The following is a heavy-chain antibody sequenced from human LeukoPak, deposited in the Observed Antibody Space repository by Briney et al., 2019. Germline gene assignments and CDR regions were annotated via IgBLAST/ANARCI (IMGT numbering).Heavy chain of an antibody. CDR2: ISGSGGST. CDR3: AKDSRAGYPLNWFDP. Sequence: GGSLGLSCAASGFTFSSYAMSWVRQAPGKGLEWVSAISGSGGSTYYADSVKGRFTISRDNSKNTLYLQMNSLRAEDTAVYYCAKDSRAGYPLNWFDPWGQGTLVTVSS. V-gene: IGHV3-23*01. D-gene: IGHD3-9*01. J-gene: IGHJ5*02. CDR1: GFTFSSYA.